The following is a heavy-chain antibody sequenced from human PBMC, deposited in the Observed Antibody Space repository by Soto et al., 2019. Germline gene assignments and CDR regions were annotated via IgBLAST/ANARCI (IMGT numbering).Heavy chain of an antibody. J-gene: IGHJ4*02. CDR3: ARYQCTNGVCLFEY. D-gene: IGHD2-8*01. V-gene: IGHV5-51*01. CDR1: GYSFTNHW. Sequence: GESLKISCKGSGYSFTNHWIGWVRQMPGKGLEWMGIIYPGDSDTRNSPSFQGQVTISADKSISTAYLQWSSLRASDTAMYYCARYQCTNGVCLFEYWGQGTLVTVSS. CDR2: IYPGDSDT.